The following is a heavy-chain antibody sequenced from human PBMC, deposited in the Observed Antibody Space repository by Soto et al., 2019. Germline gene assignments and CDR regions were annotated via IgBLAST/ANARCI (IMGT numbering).Heavy chain of an antibody. CDR1: GYTFTGYY. Sequence: ASVKVSCKASGYTFTGYYMHWVRQAPGQGLEWMGWINPNSGGTNYAQKFQGWVTMTRDTSISTAYMELSRLRSDDTAVYYCARESIGFSSSSFGDYYGMDVWGQGTTVTVSS. V-gene: IGHV1-2*04. CDR3: ARESIGFSSSSFGDYYGMDV. CDR2: INPNSGGT. D-gene: IGHD6-6*01. J-gene: IGHJ6*02.